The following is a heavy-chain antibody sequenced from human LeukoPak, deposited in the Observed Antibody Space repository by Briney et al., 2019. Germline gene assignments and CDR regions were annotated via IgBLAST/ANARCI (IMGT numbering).Heavy chain of an antibody. CDR1: GYTFTSYD. CDR2: MNPNSGNT. Sequence: ASVKVSCKASGYTFTSYDINWVRQATGQGLEWMGWMNPNSGNTGYAQKFQGRVTITRNTSISTAYMELSSLRSEDTAVYYCAGDCGDFWSGYYGALCYWGQGTLVTVSS. J-gene: IGHJ4*02. CDR3: AGDCGDFWSGYYGALCY. V-gene: IGHV1-8*03. D-gene: IGHD3-3*01.